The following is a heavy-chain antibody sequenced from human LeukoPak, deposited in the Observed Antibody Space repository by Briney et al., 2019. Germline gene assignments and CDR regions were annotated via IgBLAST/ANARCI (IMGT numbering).Heavy chain of an antibody. V-gene: IGHV1-46*01. CDR2: INPSGGST. D-gene: IGHD3-22*01. CDR3: ARDAYYYDSSGYRPGAFDI. Sequence: GASVKVSCKASGYTFTSYYMHWVRQAPGQGLEWMGIINPSGGSTSYAQKFQGRVTMTRDMSTSTVYMELSSLRSDDTAVYYCARDAYYYDSSGYRPGAFDIWGQGTMVTVSS. CDR1: GYTFTSYY. J-gene: IGHJ3*02.